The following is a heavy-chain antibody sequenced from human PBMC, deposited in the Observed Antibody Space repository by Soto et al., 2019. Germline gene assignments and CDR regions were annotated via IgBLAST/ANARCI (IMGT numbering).Heavy chain of an antibody. D-gene: IGHD2-2*01. CDR2: IDWDDDK. CDR1: GFSLSTSGMC. V-gene: IGHV2-70*11. J-gene: IGHJ4*02. CDR3: ARTAVSRRSSTSCYDFDY. Sequence: SGPTLMNPTQTLTLTCTFSGFSLSTSGMCVSWIRQPPGKALEWLARIDWDDDKYYSTSLKTRLTISKDTSKNQVVLTMTNMDPVDTATYYCARTAVSRRSSTSCYDFDYWGQGTLVTVSS.